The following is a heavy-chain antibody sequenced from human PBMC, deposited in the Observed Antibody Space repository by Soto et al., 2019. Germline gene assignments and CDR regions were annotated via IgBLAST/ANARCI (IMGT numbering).Heavy chain of an antibody. D-gene: IGHD2-2*01. Sequence: SVKVSCKASGGTFSSYTISWVRQAPGQGLEWMGRIIPILGIANYAQKLQGRVTMTTDTSTSTAYMELRSLRSDDTAVYYCAREKKDCSSTSCYDYWGQGTLVTVSS. CDR2: IIPILGIA. CDR1: GGTFSSYT. V-gene: IGHV1-69*04. CDR3: AREKKDCSSTSCYDY. J-gene: IGHJ4*02.